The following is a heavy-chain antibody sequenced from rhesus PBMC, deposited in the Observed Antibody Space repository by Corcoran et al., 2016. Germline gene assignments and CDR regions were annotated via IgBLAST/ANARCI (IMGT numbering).Heavy chain of an antibody. CDR3: ARGDSGTWIPFDY. CDR2: IYGRSGST. Sequence: QVQLQESGPGLVKPSETLSLTCAVSGYSISSNYWSWIRKPPGKGLGWIGYIYGRSGSTYYNPSLKCRVPFSTGTSKNQFSLKLSSVTAADTAGYYCARGDSGTWIPFDYWGQGVLVTVSS. J-gene: IGHJ4*01. CDR1: GYSISSNY. V-gene: IGHV4-147*01. D-gene: IGHD6-25*01.